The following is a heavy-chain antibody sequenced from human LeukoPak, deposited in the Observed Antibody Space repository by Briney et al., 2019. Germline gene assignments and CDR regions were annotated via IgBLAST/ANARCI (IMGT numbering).Heavy chain of an antibody. J-gene: IGHJ4*02. V-gene: IGHV5-51*01. CDR3: ARQGSYFDY. Sequence: GQSLKISCKGSGYSFTSYWIAWVRQLPGKGLEWMGVIYPGDSDTRNNTSFQGQATISADKAISTGYLQWSSLKASDTTMYYCARQGSYFDYWAQGTLGTVSS. CDR2: IYPGDSDT. CDR1: GYSFTSYW.